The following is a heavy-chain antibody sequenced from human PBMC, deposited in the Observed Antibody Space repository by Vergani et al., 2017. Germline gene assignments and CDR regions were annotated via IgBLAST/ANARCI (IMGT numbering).Heavy chain of an antibody. D-gene: IGHD3-3*01. CDR1: GYTFQAFA. CDR2: IDSNYGVK. V-gene: IGHV3-9*01. Sequence: VEAGGGLVQPGGSLRLSCTASGYTFQAFAFHWVRKVSGRGLEWVSCIDSNYGVKNGNSFEGRFSISRDNAKKAVFLQVNNLRHEDTALYFCVKDNYYDADGPCDLWVRGTLVTVSS. J-gene: IGHJ2*01. CDR3: VKDNYYDADGPCDL.